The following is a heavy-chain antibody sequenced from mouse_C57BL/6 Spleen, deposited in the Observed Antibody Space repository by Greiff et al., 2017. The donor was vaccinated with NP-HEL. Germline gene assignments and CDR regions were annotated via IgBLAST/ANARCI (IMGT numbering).Heavy chain of an antibody. CDR1: GYTFTDYN. Sequence: VQLQQSGPELVKPGASVKIPCKASGYTFTDYNMDWVKQSHGKSLEWIGDINPNNGGTIYNQKFKGKATLTVDKSSSTAYMELRSLTSEDTAVYYCARGIYYGNTWFAYWGQGTLVTVSA. CDR2: INPNNGGT. V-gene: IGHV1-18*01. CDR3: ARGIYYGNTWFAY. J-gene: IGHJ3*01. D-gene: IGHD2-1*01.